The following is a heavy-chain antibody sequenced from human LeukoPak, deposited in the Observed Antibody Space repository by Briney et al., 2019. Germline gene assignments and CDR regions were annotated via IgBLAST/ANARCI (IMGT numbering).Heavy chain of an antibody. D-gene: IGHD5-18*01. Sequence: PSETLSLTCAVYGGSFSGYYRSWIRLPPGKGLEWIGEINHSGSTNYNPSLKSRVTISVDTSKNQFSLKLTSVTAADTAVYYCARDSPRSWFDPWGQGTLVTVSS. J-gene: IGHJ5*02. V-gene: IGHV4-34*01. CDR2: INHSGST. CDR3: ARDSPRSWFDP. CDR1: GGSFSGYY.